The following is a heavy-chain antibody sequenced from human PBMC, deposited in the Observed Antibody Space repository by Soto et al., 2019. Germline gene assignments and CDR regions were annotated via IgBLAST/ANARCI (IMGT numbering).Heavy chain of an antibody. CDR1: GFTFSSYG. CDR3: ARERVVVIDY. V-gene: IGHV3-30*03. D-gene: IGHD3-22*01. Sequence: VGSLRLSCAASGFTFSSYGMHWVRQAPGKGLEWVAVISYDGSNKYYADSVKGRFTISRDNSKNTLYLQMNSLRAEDTAVYYCARERVVVIDYWGQGTLVTVSS. CDR2: ISYDGSNK. J-gene: IGHJ4*02.